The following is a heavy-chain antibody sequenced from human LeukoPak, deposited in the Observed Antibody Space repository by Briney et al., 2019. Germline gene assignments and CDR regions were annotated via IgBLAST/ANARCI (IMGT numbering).Heavy chain of an antibody. J-gene: IGHJ4*02. CDR2: IYYSGST. V-gene: IGHV4-39*01. CDR1: GGSISSSSYY. Sequence: PSETLSLTCTVSGGSISSSSYYWGWIRQPPGKGLEWIGSIYYSGSTYYNPSLKSRVTISVDTSKNQFSLKLSSVTAADTAVYYCARGVIAASGNDFDYWGQGTLVTVSS. CDR3: ARGVIAASGNDFDY. D-gene: IGHD6-13*01.